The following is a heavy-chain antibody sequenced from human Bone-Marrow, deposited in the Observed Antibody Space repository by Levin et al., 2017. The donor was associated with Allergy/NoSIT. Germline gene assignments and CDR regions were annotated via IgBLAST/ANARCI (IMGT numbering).Heavy chain of an antibody. J-gene: IGHJ3*02. CDR2: ITGSGGST. CDR3: ANLDAFAFDI. Sequence: SCAASGFTFSSYAMSWVRQAPGKGLEWVSAITGSGGSTYYADSVKGRFTISRDNSKNTLYLQMNSLRAEDTAVYYCANLDAFAFDIWGQGTMVTVSS. V-gene: IGHV3-23*01. CDR1: GFTFSSYA. D-gene: IGHD1-1*01.